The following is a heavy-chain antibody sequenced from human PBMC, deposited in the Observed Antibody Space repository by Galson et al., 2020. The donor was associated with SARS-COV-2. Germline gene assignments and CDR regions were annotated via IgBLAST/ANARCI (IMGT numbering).Heavy chain of an antibody. Sequence: GSLRLSCAASGFIFSNYGMHWVRQPPGKGLEWLAVISKDGGVKYYAESVEGRITLSRDNSKNTLYLQIDSLRPEDTAMYYCAKEWYSGGQGAALENWGQGALVTVSS. J-gene: IGHJ4*02. CDR3: AKEWYSGGQGAALEN. D-gene: IGHD1-26*01. CDR1: GFIFSNYG. V-gene: IGHV3-30*18. CDR2: ISKDGGVK.